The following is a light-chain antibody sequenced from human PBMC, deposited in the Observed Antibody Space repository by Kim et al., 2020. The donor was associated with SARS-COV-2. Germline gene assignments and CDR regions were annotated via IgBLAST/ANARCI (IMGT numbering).Light chain of an antibody. CDR2: TAS. J-gene: IGKJ4*01. CDR3: QQGNTFPLT. V-gene: IGKV1-12*01. Sequence: ASVGDKVTITCRASQYITNYLAWYQQRPGKAPKLLIYTASTLQTGVPSRFSGSGSGTDFALTISSLQPEDFATYYCQQGNTFPLTFGGGTKVDIK. CDR1: QYITNY.